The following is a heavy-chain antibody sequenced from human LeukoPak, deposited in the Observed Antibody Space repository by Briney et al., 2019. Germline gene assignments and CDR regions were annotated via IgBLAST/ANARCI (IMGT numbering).Heavy chain of an antibody. CDR1: GFTFSSYA. Sequence: GALRLSCAASGFTFSSYAMSWVRQAPGKGLEWVSTITTSGGGTYYADSVKGRFTISRDNSKNTLYLQMNSLKTEDTAVYYCAKVESPSYCFDYWGQGTLVTVSS. V-gene: IGHV3-23*01. CDR2: ITTSGGGT. D-gene: IGHD2/OR15-2a*01. CDR3: AKVESPSYCFDY. J-gene: IGHJ4*02.